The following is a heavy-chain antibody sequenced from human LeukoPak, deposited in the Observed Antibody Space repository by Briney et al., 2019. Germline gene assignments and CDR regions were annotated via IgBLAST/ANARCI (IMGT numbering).Heavy chain of an antibody. Sequence: SVKVSCKASGGTFSSYAISWVRQAPGQGLEWMGRIIPIFGTANYAQKFQGRVTITTDDSTSTAYMELSSLRSEDTAVYYCASIGYSYGARFDYWGQGTLVTVSS. V-gene: IGHV1-69*05. CDR3: ASIGYSYGARFDY. J-gene: IGHJ4*02. D-gene: IGHD5-18*01. CDR1: GGTFSSYA. CDR2: IIPIFGTA.